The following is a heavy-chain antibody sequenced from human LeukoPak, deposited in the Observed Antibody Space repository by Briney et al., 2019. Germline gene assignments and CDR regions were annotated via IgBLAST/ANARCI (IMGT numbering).Heavy chain of an antibody. J-gene: IGHJ6*03. CDR1: GYSFTSYW. V-gene: IGHV5-51*01. Sequence: GESLKISCKGSGYSFTSYWIGWVRQMPGKGLEWMGIIYPGDSDTRYSPSFQGQVTISADKSISTAYLQWSSLKASDTAMYYCARLGQRFRSAVTTVPYYYYYYYMDVWGKGTTVTVSS. CDR2: IYPGDSDT. CDR3: ARLGQRFRSAVTTVPYYYYYYYMDV. D-gene: IGHD4-11*01.